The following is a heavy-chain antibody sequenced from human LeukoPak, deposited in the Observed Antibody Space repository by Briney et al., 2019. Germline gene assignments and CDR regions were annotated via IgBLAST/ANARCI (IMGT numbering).Heavy chain of an antibody. J-gene: IGHJ4*02. CDR3: TKGQGGVPEGPPLSNEY. CDR2: ISASGVST. Sequence: PGRSLRLSCAASVFTLRISWISWVRQAPGKRLEWVSDISASGVSTYPADSVRGRFTISRDNSKNTLYLHMNSLRAADTALYYCTKGQGGVPEGPPLSNEYWGEGALVTVSS. CDR1: VFTLRISW. V-gene: IGHV3-23*01. D-gene: IGHD3-16*01.